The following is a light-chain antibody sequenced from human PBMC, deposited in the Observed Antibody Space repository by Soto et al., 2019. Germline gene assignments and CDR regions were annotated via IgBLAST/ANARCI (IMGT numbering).Light chain of an antibody. Sequence: DIQMTQSPSTLSASVGDRVTITCRASQSISSYLKWYQQKPGKAPKLLIYKASTLKSGVPSRFSGSGSGTDFSLSISSLQPEDFATYYCQQSYTIPLTFGQGTKVDIK. CDR1: QSISSY. J-gene: IGKJ1*01. CDR2: KAS. CDR3: QQSYTIPLT. V-gene: IGKV1-39*01.